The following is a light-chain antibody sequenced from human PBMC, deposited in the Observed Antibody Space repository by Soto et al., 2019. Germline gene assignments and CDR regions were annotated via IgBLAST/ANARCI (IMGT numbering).Light chain of an antibody. J-gene: IGLJ2*01. CDR3: SSYTTSTSFIL. V-gene: IGLV2-14*01. CDR1: RSDIGNYDF. Sequence: QSALTQPASVSGSPGPSITISCTGTRSDIGNYDFVSWYQQVPGTAPKARLYEVSSRPSGVSNRFSGSKSGNTASLTISGLQAEDEAYYYCSSYTTSTSFILFGGGTKLTVL. CDR2: EVS.